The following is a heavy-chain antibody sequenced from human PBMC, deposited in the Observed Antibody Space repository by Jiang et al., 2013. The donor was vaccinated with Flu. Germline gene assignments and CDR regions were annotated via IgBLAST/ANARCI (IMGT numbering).Heavy chain of an antibody. CDR3: AAPLHYGSGTH. D-gene: IGHD3-10*01. CDR1: GYSFTSHY. J-gene: IGHJ4*02. CDR2: ISPADSNA. Sequence: GAEVKKPGESLKISCTVSGYSFTSHYIGWVRQMPGKDLEWMAIISPADSNAKYRPSVQGLVTISADTSINTIYLQWSSLKASDTAMYYCAAPLHYGSGTHWGQGTLVTVST. V-gene: IGHV5-51*03.